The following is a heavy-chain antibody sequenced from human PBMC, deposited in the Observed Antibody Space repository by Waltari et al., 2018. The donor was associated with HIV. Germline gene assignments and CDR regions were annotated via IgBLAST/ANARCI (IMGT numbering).Heavy chain of an antibody. CDR2: ISGSGNST. V-gene: IGHV3-23*01. J-gene: IGHJ4*02. D-gene: IGHD2-2*01. CDR1: GFIFSSYA. Sequence: EVQLLESGGGLIEPGGSLRLSCVGSGFIFSSYAMGWVRQAPGKGLEWVSGISGSGNSTYYAGSVKGRFIISRDNSKNTVFLQMNSLRAEDTAVYYCAKGDCNSPSCPFDFWGQVTLVTVSS. CDR3: AKGDCNSPSCPFDF.